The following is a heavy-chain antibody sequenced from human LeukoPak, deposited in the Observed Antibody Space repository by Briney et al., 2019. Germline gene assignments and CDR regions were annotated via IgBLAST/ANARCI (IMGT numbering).Heavy chain of an antibody. CDR1: GFSFSNYG. CDR3: AKDHPYYYDSSGYPSGMDV. CDR2: ISYDGSNK. J-gene: IGHJ6*02. D-gene: IGHD3-22*01. V-gene: IGHV3-30*18. Sequence: HPGGSLRLSCAASGFSFSNYGMHWVRQSPGKGLEWVAVISYDGSNKNYADSVKGRFTISRDNSKNTLYLQMNSLRAEDTAVYYCAKDHPYYYDSSGYPSGMDVWGQGTTVTVSS.